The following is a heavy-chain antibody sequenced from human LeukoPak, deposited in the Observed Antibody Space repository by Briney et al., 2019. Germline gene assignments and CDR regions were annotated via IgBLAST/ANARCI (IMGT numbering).Heavy chain of an antibody. V-gene: IGHV4-39*01. CDR3: ARRMVVVPAASFPDAFDI. CDR2: IYYSGST. CDR1: GGSISSSSYY. D-gene: IGHD2-2*01. J-gene: IGHJ3*02. Sequence: SETLSLTCTVSGGSISSSSYYWGWIRQPPGKGLEWIGSIYYSGSTYYNPSLKSRVTISVDTSKNQFSLKLSSVTAADTAVYYCARRMVVVPAASFPDAFDIWGQGTMVTVSS.